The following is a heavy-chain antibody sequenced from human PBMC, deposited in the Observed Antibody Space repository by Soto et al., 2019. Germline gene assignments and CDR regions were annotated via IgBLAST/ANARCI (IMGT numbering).Heavy chain of an antibody. CDR1: GGSLKSGRYP. Sequence: SETLSLTCTVSGGSLKSGRYPWSWSRQPPGKGLEWIGYVYHTGRTSYNPSLKSRVSISMDTSKNQFSLNLDSVTAADTAVYFCARDFAYFDSWGQGTLVTVSS. CDR3: ARDFAYFDS. J-gene: IGHJ4*02. D-gene: IGHD3-3*01. V-gene: IGHV4-61*01. CDR2: VYHTGRT.